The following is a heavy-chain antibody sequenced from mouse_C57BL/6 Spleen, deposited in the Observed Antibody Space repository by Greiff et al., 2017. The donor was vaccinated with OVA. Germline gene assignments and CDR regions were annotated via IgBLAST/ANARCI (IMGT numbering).Heavy chain of an antibody. CDR2: IDPEDGET. CDR3: ARYDGYYGWYVDV. J-gene: IGHJ1*03. Sequence: EVKLQQSGAELVKPGASVKLSCTASGFNIKDYYMHWVKQRTEQGLEWIGRIDPEDGETKYAPKFQGKATITADTSSNTAYLQLSSLTSEDTAVYYCARYDGYYGWYVDVWGTGTTVTVSS. D-gene: IGHD2-3*01. V-gene: IGHV14-2*01. CDR1: GFNIKDYY.